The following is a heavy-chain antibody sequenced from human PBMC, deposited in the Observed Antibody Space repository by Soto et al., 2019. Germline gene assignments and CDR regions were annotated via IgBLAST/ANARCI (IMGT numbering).Heavy chain of an antibody. CDR3: ARGVDTAMVPFVVYYYYGMDV. Sequence: ASVKVSCKASGYTFTSYGISWVRQAPGQGLEWMGWISAYNGNTNYAQKLQGRVTMTTDTSTSTAYMELRSLRSDDTAVYYCARGVDTAMVPFVVYYYYGMDVWGQGTTVTVSS. D-gene: IGHD5-18*01. V-gene: IGHV1-18*01. CDR2: ISAYNGNT. J-gene: IGHJ6*02. CDR1: GYTFTSYG.